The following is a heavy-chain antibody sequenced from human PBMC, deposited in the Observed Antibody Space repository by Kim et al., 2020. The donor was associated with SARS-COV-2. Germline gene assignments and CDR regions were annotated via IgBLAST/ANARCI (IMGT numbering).Heavy chain of an antibody. Sequence: ASVKVSCKASGYTITSYAMNWVRQAPGQGLEWMGWINTNTGNPTYAQGFTGRFVFSLDTSVSTAYLQISSLEAEDTAVYYCARDRWYNGYSYYYYGMDVWGQGTTVTVS. CDR2: INTNTGNP. CDR3: ARDRWYNGYSYYYYGMDV. CDR1: GYTITSYA. J-gene: IGHJ6*02. D-gene: IGHD6-13*01. V-gene: IGHV7-4-1*02.